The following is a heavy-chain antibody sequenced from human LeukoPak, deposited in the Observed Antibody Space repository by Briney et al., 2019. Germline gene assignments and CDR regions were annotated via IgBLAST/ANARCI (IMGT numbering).Heavy chain of an antibody. CDR1: SGSINNFY. Sequence: SETLSLTCTVSSGSINNFYWSWIRQPPGKGLEWIGNIHSSGSTKYNPSLKSRVSISVDTSKNHFSLKLSSVTAADTAVHYCVRHIGRWAFDYWGQGILVTVSS. CDR2: IHSSGST. V-gene: IGHV4-4*09. CDR3: VRHIGRWAFDY. D-gene: IGHD2-21*01. J-gene: IGHJ4*02.